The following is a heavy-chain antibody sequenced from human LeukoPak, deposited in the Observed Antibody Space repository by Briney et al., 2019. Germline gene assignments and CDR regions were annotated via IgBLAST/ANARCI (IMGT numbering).Heavy chain of an antibody. Sequence: ASVKVSCKASGYTFTGYYMHWVRQAPGQGLEWMGWINPNSGGTNYAQKLQGRVTMTTDTSTSTAYMELRSLRSDDTAVYYCARDFGKWELPSYMDVWGKGTTVTISS. J-gene: IGHJ6*03. CDR2: INPNSGGT. CDR1: GYTFTGYY. V-gene: IGHV1-2*02. D-gene: IGHD1-26*01. CDR3: ARDFGKWELPSYMDV.